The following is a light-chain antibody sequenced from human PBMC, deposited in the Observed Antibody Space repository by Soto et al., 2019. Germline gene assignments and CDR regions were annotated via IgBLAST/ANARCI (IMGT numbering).Light chain of an antibody. V-gene: IGLV2-11*01. CDR2: DVS. CDR1: SSDVGGYDY. Sequence: QSALTQPRSVSGSPGQSVTMSCTGTSSDVGGYDYVSWYQQHPGKAPKFMIYDVSKRPSGVPDRFSGSKSGNTASLTIPGLQAEDEADYYCCSYAGRYTLVVFGGGTKLTVL. J-gene: IGLJ2*01. CDR3: CSYAGRYTLVV.